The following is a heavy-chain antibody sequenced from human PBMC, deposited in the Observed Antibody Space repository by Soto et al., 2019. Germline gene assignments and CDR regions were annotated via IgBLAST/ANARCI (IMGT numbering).Heavy chain of an antibody. J-gene: IGHJ6*02. Sequence: VGSLRLSCAASGFTFSSYWMSWVRQAPGKGLEWVANIKQDGSEKYYVDSVKGRFTISRDNAKNSLYLQMNNLRAEDTAVYYCASVLRFLEWSGMDVWGQGTTVTVPS. D-gene: IGHD3-3*01. CDR3: ASVLRFLEWSGMDV. CDR2: IKQDGSEK. CDR1: GFTFSSYW. V-gene: IGHV3-7*03.